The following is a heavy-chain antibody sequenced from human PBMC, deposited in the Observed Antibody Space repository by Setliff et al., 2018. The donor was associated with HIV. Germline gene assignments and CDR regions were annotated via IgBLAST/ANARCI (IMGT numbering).Heavy chain of an antibody. V-gene: IGHV4-61*08. CDR2: IYSGGST. CDR3: ARVRSYGSAYDAFDV. CDR1: GGSISSGGYY. D-gene: IGHD3-10*01. J-gene: IGHJ3*01. Sequence: SETLSLTCTVSGGSISSGGYYWSWIRQHPGKGLEWLGCIYSGGSTNYNPSLESRVTISLDTSKNQFSLRLTSVTAADTAVYYCARVRSYGSAYDAFDVWGPGTMVTVSS.